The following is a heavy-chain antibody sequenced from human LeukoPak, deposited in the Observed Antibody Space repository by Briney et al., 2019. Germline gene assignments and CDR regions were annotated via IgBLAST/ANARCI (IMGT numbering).Heavy chain of an antibody. CDR3: ARAPGYRNFLDY. CDR2: ISSSSSYI. V-gene: IGHV3-21*01. CDR1: GFTFSSYG. J-gene: IGHJ4*02. Sequence: GGSLRLSCAASGFTFSSYGMNWVRQAPGKGLEWVSFISSSSSYIYYADSVKGRFTISRDNAKNLLYLQMNSLRAEDTAVYYCARAPGYRNFLDYWGQGTLVTVSS. D-gene: IGHD6-13*01.